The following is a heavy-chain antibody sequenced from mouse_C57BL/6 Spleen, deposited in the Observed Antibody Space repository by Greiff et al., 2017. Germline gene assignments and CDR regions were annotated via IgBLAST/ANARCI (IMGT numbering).Heavy chain of an antibody. Sequence: QVQLQQPGAELVRPGTSVKLSCKASGYTFTSYWMHWVKQRPGQGLEWIGVIDPSDSYTNYNQKFKGKATLTVDTSSSTAYMQLSSLTSEDSAVYYCARGRGYGNFYYYAMDYWGQGTSVTVSS. CDR1: GYTFTSYW. D-gene: IGHD2-1*01. CDR2: IDPSDSYT. V-gene: IGHV1-59*01. CDR3: ARGRGYGNFYYYAMDY. J-gene: IGHJ4*01.